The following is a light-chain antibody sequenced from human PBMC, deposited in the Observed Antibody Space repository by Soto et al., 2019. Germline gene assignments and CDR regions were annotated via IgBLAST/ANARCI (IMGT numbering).Light chain of an antibody. CDR3: QQYDVYST. V-gene: IGKV1-5*03. Sequence: DIQMTQSPSTLSSSLGDRVTITWRASQTISDSFAWYQQKPGKAPRLLIYLASSLESGVPSRFSGSGYGTEFTLTISRLKPEDSATDDCQQYDVYSTFGQGTKVDI. CDR1: QTISDS. J-gene: IGKJ1*01. CDR2: LAS.